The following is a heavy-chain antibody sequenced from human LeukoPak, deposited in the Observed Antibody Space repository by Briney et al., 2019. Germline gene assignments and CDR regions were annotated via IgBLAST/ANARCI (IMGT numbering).Heavy chain of an antibody. CDR1: GGLISISTYY. V-gene: IGHV4-39*07. D-gene: IGHD3-22*01. CDR2: INHSGST. Sequence: SETLPLTCTVSGGLISISTYYWSWIRQPPGKGLEWIGEINHSGSTNYNPSLKSRVTISVDTSKNQFSLKLSSVTAADTAVYYCARRSVGWLLRTNWFDPWGQGTLVTVSS. CDR3: ARRSVGWLLRTNWFDP. J-gene: IGHJ5*02.